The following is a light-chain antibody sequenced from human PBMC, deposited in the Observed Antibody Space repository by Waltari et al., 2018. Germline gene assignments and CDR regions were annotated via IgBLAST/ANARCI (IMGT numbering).Light chain of an antibody. Sequence: QSALTQPASVSGSPGQSVTISCTGTSSYIGSFHYVSWYQQHPGKAAKLMLYDVNNRPSGLSSRFPGSRSRHTASLTNSELQAEDEADYDCNSSTTVTTVIVVGGTKLTVV. V-gene: IGLV2-14*01. CDR1: SSYIGSFHY. J-gene: IGLJ2*01. CDR3: NSSTTVTTVI. CDR2: DVN.